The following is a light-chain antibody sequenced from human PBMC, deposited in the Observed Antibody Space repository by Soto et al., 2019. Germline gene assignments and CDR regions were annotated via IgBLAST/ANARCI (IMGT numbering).Light chain of an antibody. CDR1: QSVRSNY. Sequence: EIELTQSPDTLSLSPGERDTLSCRASQSVRSNYLSWYQQKPGAAPKFLIYDASSRATGIPARFSGSGSGTDFTLTISSLEPEDSAAYYCQQYGSSPRTFGGWTKVEIK. V-gene: IGKV3-20*01. CDR3: QQYGSSPRT. CDR2: DAS. J-gene: IGKJ4*01.